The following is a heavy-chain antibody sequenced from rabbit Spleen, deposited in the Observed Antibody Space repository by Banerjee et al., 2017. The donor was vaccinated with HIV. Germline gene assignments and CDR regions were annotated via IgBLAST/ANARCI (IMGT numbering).Heavy chain of an antibody. CDR3: ARDGAGGSYFAL. Sequence: QSLEESGGDLVKPGASLTLTCTASGFSFSSTYWMCWVRQAPGKGLEWIACIYTAKGSTYYATWAQGRFTISKTSSTTVTLQVTSLTAADTATYFCARDGAGGSYFALWGQGTLVTVS. CDR1: GFSFSSTYW. D-gene: IGHD8-1*01. CDR2: IYTAKGST. V-gene: IGHV1S40*01. J-gene: IGHJ4*01.